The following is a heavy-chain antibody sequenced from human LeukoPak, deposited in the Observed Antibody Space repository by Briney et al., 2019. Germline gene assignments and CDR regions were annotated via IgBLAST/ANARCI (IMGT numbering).Heavy chain of an antibody. D-gene: IGHD3-10*01. Sequence: SETLSLTCTVSGGSISSYYWSWIRQPPGKGLEWIGYIYYSGSTNYNPSLKSRVTISVDTSKNQFSLKLSSVTAADTAVYYCARTEVRGWESFDPWGQGTLVTVSS. V-gene: IGHV4-59*08. CDR1: GGSISSYY. CDR3: ARTEVRGWESFDP. CDR2: IYYSGST. J-gene: IGHJ5*02.